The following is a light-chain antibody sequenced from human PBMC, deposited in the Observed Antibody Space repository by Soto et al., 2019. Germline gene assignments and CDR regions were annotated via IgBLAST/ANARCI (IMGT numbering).Light chain of an antibody. Sequence: EIMMTQSPDTLSVSPGERATVSCRASQSISSDFAWFQLKPGQAPRLLIYGASTRAPDVPDRFSGSGSGTEFTLTISSLQSEDFAVYYCQEYLQWPPGMFGQGTTVDMK. CDR2: GAS. V-gene: IGKV3-15*01. CDR3: QEYLQWPPGM. J-gene: IGKJ1*01. CDR1: QSISSD.